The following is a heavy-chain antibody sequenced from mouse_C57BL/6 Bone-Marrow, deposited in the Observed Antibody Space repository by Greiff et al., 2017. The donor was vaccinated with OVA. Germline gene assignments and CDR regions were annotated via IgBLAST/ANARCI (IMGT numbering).Heavy chain of an antibody. CDR3: ARSGGWLLSFDY. Sequence: VQGVESGAELARPGASVKLSCKASGYTFTSYGISWVKQRTGQGLEWIGEIYPRSGNTYYNEKFKGKATLTADKSSSTAYMELRSLTSEDSAVYFCARSGGWLLSFDYWGQGTTLTVSS. CDR2: IYPRSGNT. J-gene: IGHJ2*01. D-gene: IGHD2-3*01. V-gene: IGHV1-81*01. CDR1: GYTFTSYG.